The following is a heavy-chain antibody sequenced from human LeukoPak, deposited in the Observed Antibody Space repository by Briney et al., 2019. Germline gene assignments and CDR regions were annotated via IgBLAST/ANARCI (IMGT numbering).Heavy chain of an antibody. CDR2: ISSSSSYI. V-gene: IGHV3-21*01. D-gene: IGHD6-13*01. CDR3: ARDRIAAAEGARSWFDP. J-gene: IGHJ5*02. Sequence: PGGSLRLSCAASGFTFSSYSMNWVRQAPGKGLEWVSSISSSSSYIYYADSVKGRFTISRDNAKNSLYLQMNSLRAEDTAVYYCARDRIAAAEGARSWFDPWGQGTLVTVSS. CDR1: GFTFSSYS.